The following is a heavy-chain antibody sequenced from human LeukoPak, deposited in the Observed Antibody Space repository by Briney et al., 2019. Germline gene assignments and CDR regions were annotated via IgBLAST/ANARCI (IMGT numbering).Heavy chain of an antibody. CDR2: IYYSGST. J-gene: IGHJ5*02. D-gene: IGHD3/OR15-3a*01. CDR3: ARGTSPNWLDP. Sequence: SETLSLTCTVSGDSISSYYWSWIRQPPRKGLQWIGYIYYSGSTNYNPSLKSRVTISLDTSTNQFSLKLSSVTAADTAMYYCARGTSPNWLDPWGQGTLVTVSS. CDR1: GDSISSYY. V-gene: IGHV4-59*01.